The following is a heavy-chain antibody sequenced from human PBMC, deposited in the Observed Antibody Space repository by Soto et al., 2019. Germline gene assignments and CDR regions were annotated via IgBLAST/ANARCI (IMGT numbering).Heavy chain of an antibody. V-gene: IGHV1-46*01. Sequence: ASVKVSCKASGYTFTSYYMHWVRQAPGQGLEWMGIINPSGGSTTYAQKFQGRVTMTRDTSTSTVYMELSSLRSEDTAVYYCARVGGPEFLYFSGVSSYFSPSYYFDFWGQAPLPTLS. CDR3: ARVGGPEFLYFSGVSSYFSPSYYFDF. CDR2: INPSGGST. CDR1: GYTFTSYY. J-gene: IGHJ4*02. D-gene: IGHD2-15*01.